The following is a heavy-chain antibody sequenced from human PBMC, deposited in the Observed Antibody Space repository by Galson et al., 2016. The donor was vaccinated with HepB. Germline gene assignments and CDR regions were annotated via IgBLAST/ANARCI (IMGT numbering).Heavy chain of an antibody. J-gene: IGHJ4*02. CDR3: ARRGDSSGTLHY. V-gene: IGHV4-61*01. D-gene: IGHD4-23*01. CDR2: IYKSDST. CDR1: GGSVSSGNHC. Sequence: TLSLTCTVSGGSVSSGNHCWSWIRQPPGKGLEWIGYIYKSDSTNYNPPLKSRVTISVDTSKNQFSLKLTSVTAADTAVYYRARRGDSSGTLHYWGQGALVTVSA.